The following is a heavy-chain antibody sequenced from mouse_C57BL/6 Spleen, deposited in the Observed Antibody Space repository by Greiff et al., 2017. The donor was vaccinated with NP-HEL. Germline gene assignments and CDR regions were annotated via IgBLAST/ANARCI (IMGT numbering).Heavy chain of an antibody. J-gene: IGHJ3*01. CDR3: AREDYGSSSPFAY. V-gene: IGHV1-26*01. CDR1: GYTFTDYY. CDR2: INPNNGGT. Sequence: EVKLQQSGPELVKPGASVKISCKASGYTFTDYYMNWVKQSHGKSLEWIGDINPNNGGTSYNQKFKGKATLTVDKSSSTAYMELRSLTSEDSAVYYCAREDYGSSSPFAYWGQGTLVTVSA. D-gene: IGHD1-1*01.